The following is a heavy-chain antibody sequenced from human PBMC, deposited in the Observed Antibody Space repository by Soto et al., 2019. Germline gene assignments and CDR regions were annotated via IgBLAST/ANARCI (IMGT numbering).Heavy chain of an antibody. J-gene: IGHJ4*02. V-gene: IGHV4-34*01. CDR1: GGSFSGYY. Sequence: GGSFSGYYRNWIRQPPGKGLEWIGEINHSGSTNYNPSLKSRVTISVDTSKNQFSLKLNSVTAADTAVYYCARGGVVVAAKGDFDYWGQGTLVTVSS. CDR2: INHSGST. CDR3: ARGGVVVAAKGDFDY. D-gene: IGHD2-15*01.